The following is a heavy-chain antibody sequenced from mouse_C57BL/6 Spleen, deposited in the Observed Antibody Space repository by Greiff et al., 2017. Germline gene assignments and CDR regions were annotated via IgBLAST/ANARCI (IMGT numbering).Heavy chain of an antibody. CDR2: IYPGDGDT. D-gene: IGHD2-2*01. Sequence: VKLQQSGPELVKPGASVKISCKASGYAFSSSWMNWVKQRPGKGLEWIGRIYPGDGDTNYNGKFKGKATLTADKSSSTAYMQLSSLTSEDSAVYFCAREERGYDPWFAYWGQGTLGTVSA. V-gene: IGHV1-82*01. J-gene: IGHJ3*01. CDR3: AREERGYDPWFAY. CDR1: GYAFSSSW.